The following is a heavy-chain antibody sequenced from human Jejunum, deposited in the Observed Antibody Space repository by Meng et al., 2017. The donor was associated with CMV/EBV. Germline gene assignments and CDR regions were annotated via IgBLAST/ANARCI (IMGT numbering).Heavy chain of an antibody. CDR1: GLSFSSYT. V-gene: IGHV3-30-3*01. CDR2: ISYDGSRK. J-gene: IGHJ4*02. D-gene: IGHD2-15*01. Sequence: SGLSFSSYTMHWVRQAPGKGLEWVALISYDGSRKYCADSVKGRFTISRDNSKNTLYLQMNSLRPEDTAVYYCASLKNIILVVAATVDYWGQGTLVTVSS. CDR3: ASLKNIILVVAATVDY.